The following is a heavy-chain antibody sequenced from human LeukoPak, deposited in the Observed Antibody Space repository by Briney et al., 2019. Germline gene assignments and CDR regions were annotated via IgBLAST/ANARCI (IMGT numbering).Heavy chain of an antibody. D-gene: IGHD1-26*01. Sequence: PGGSLRLSCVVSGITFSGYSMIWVRQAPGKGLEWLSFMTTSGNTIFYAESVKDRFTISRDNAKKCLYLQMNSLRDEDTAVYYCARVGGATAVTMYFEYWGQGTLVTVSS. CDR3: ARVGGATAVTMYFEY. CDR1: GITFSGYS. J-gene: IGHJ4*02. V-gene: IGHV3-48*02. CDR2: MTTSGNTI.